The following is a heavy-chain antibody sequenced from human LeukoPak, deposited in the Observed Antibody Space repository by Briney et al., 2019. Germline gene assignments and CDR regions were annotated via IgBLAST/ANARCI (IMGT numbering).Heavy chain of an antibody. V-gene: IGHV3-21*01. J-gene: IGHJ4*02. CDR2: ISVRSNYI. D-gene: IGHD3-22*01. CDR1: GYTFSSYS. CDR3: VRLRRNSDTSGFYYYYDF. Sequence: GGSLRLSCAASGYTFSSYSINWVGQAPGKELEWVSPISVRSNYIYYADSVRGRFRISRDDARDSLYLQMNSLRAEDTAVYYCVRLRRNSDTSGFYYYYDFWGQGTLVTVSS.